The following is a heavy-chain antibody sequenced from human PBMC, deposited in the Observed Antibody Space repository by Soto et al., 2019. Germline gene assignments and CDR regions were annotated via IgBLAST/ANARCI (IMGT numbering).Heavy chain of an antibody. D-gene: IGHD2-2*01. J-gene: IGHJ6*02. CDR1: GYTFTSYG. V-gene: IGHV1-18*01. CDR3: ARDGSYCISTCCYAWTEVSSRDV. CDR2: ISAYNGNI. Sequence: QVQLVQSGAEVKKPGASVKVSCKASGYTFTSYGISWVRQAPGQGLERMGWISAYNGNINYAQKLQGRVTMTTDTSSSTDYMELRSLRSEVAAVYYCARDGSYCISTCCYAWTEVSSRDVWCQGTTVTVSS.